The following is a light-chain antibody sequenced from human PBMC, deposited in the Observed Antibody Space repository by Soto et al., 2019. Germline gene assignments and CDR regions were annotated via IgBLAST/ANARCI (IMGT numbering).Light chain of an antibody. Sequence: ENVLKKSPATLSLYKGERATLTFRAIHTVSSYLSCYQQTPGQPPRLLIYDASNRATGIPARFSGSGSGTDFTLTISSLEPEDFAVYYCQQRINWLTFGGGTKVDI. CDR1: HTVSSY. CDR3: QQRINWLT. V-gene: IGKV3-11*01. CDR2: DAS. J-gene: IGKJ4*01.